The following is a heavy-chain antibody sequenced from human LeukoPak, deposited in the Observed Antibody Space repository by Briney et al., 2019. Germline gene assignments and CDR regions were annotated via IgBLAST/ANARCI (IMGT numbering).Heavy chain of an antibody. CDR2: IIPILGIA. J-gene: IGHJ4*02. CDR1: GGTFSSYT. CDR3: ARDRAGTTFLGSTLVY. Sequence: SVKVTCKASGGTFSSYTISWVRQAPGQGLEWMGRIIPILGIANYAQKFQGRVTITADKSTSAAYMELSSLRSEDTAVYYCARDRAGTTFLGSTLVYWGQGTLVTVSS. V-gene: IGHV1-69*04. D-gene: IGHD1-7*01.